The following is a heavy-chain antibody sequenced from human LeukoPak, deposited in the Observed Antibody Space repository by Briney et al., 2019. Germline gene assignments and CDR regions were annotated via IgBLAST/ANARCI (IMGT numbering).Heavy chain of an antibody. J-gene: IGHJ4*02. V-gene: IGHV4-59*12. CDR2: IYYSGST. D-gene: IGHD6-19*01. Sequence: NPSETLSLTCTVSGGSISSYYWSWIRQPPGKGLEWIGYIYYSGSTNYNPSLKSRVTISVDTSKNQFSLKLSSVTAADTAVYYCAREGYSSGWYDYWGQGTLVTVSS. CDR1: GGSISSYY. CDR3: AREGYSSGWYDY.